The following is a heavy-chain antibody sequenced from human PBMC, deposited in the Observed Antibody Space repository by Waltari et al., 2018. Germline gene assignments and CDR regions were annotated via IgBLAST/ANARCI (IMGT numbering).Heavy chain of an antibody. J-gene: IGHJ4*02. CDR1: XXTXSSXA. CDR2: XXYSGT. Sequence: EVRLLEFXGGLVQPGXXLRLXXAXXXXTXSSXAXXWVRQAPGXGLEWVSTXXYSGTYYADSVKXXFTISRXXXXNTLXXXXNXLRAXDXXVYYXXXXXTRIDYXGLGTL. V-gene: IGHV3-23*01. CDR3: XXXXTRIDY.